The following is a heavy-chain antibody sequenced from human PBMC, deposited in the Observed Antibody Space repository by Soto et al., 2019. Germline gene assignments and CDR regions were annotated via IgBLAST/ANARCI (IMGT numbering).Heavy chain of an antibody. CDR2: IKRDGSEK. Sequence: EVQLVESGGGLVQPGGSLRLSCAASGFTFSDYWMSWVRQAPGKGLECVANIKRDGSEKYYVDPVKGRFTISKDNAKNSLYLQKNSLRAEDTAVYYCATSMGRGGNDYWGQGTLVTVSS. J-gene: IGHJ4*02. V-gene: IGHV3-7*05. D-gene: IGHD3-10*01. CDR1: GFTFSDYW. CDR3: ATSMGRGGNDY.